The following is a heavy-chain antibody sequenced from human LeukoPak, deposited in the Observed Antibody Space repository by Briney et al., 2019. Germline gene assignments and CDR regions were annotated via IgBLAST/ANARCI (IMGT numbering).Heavy chain of an antibody. V-gene: IGHV1-69*01. CDR1: GGTFSSYA. D-gene: IGHD6-19*01. Sequence: SVKVSCKASGGTFSSYAISWVRQAPGQGLEWMGGIIPIFGTANYAQKFQGRVTITADESTSTAYMELSSLRSEDTAVYYCASDPLYSSGWYQLFDYWGQGTLVTVSS. CDR3: ASDPLYSSGWYQLFDY. CDR2: IIPIFGTA. J-gene: IGHJ4*02.